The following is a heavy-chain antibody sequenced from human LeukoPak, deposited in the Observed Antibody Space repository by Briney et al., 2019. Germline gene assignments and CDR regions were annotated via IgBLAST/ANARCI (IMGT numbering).Heavy chain of an antibody. J-gene: IGHJ6*03. CDR2: INSDGSST. D-gene: IGHD3-3*01. Sequence: PGGSLRLSCAASGFTISSYWMHWVRQAPGKGLVWVSRINSDGSSTSYADSVKGRFTISRDNAKNTLYLQMNSLRAEDTAVYYCAREGPLYDFWSGYFYYYYYMDVWGKGTTVTVSS. CDR1: GFTISSYW. CDR3: AREGPLYDFWSGYFYYYYYMDV. V-gene: IGHV3-74*01.